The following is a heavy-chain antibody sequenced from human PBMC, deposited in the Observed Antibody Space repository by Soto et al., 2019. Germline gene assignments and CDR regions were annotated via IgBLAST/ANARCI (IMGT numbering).Heavy chain of an antibody. Sequence: EVRLLESGGGLVQPGGSLRLSCAASGFTFGSFAMSWVRQAPGKGLEWVATIDNDAVTTYFPDSVKGRFSLSRANSNSQLFLQMNSLRDEDTAVYICAKFRGEAYGDYHLDHWGQGTLVTVSS. J-gene: IGHJ4*02. CDR1: GFTFGSFA. CDR3: AKFRGEAYGDYHLDH. CDR2: IDNDAVTT. V-gene: IGHV3-23*01. D-gene: IGHD4-17*01.